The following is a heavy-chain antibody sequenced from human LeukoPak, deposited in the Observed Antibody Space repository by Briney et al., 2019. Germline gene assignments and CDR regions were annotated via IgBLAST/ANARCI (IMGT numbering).Heavy chain of an antibody. CDR1: GFTFSSYS. D-gene: IGHD3-22*01. CDR3: ARDLADSSGYYPFDY. J-gene: IGHJ4*02. CDR2: ISSSSSYI. V-gene: IGHV3-21*01. Sequence: PGGSLRLSCAASGFTFSSYSMNWVRQAPGKGLEWVSSISSSSSYIYYADSVKGRFTISRDNAKNSLYLQMNSLRAEDTAVYYCARDLADSSGYYPFDYWGQGTLVTVSS.